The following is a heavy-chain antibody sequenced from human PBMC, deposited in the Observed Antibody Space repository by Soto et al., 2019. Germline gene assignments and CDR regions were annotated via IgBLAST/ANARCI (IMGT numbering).Heavy chain of an antibody. V-gene: IGHV1-2*02. CDR3: ARGGGVGVAGSAAFDM. CDR1: GYPVTAYY. D-gene: IGHD3-3*01. J-gene: IGHJ3*02. CDR2: INPATGAA. Sequence: QLHLVQSGAVVKKPGASVTVSCSASGYPVTAYYMHWVRQAPGRGLEWMGGINPATGAAKYTQTFQGRVTMPRATPTSKVFMELGGLTSEDTAVFYCARGGGVGVAGSAAFDMWGQGTLVTVSS.